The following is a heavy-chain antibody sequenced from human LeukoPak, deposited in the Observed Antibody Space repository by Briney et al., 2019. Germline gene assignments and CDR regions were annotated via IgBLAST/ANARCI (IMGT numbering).Heavy chain of an antibody. J-gene: IGHJ4*02. CDR3: AVGVGGVVTDTDY. CDR1: GFTFSSYA. CDR2: ISYDGSNK. V-gene: IGHV3-30-3*01. D-gene: IGHD3-3*01. Sequence: GGSLRLSCAASGFTFSSYAMHWVRQAPGKGLEWVAVISYDGSNKYYADSVKGRFTISRDNSKNTLYLQMNSLRAEDTAVYYCAVGVGGVVTDTDYWGQGTQVTVSS.